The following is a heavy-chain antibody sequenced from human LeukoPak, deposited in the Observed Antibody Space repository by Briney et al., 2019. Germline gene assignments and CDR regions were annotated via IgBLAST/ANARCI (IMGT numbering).Heavy chain of an antibody. CDR3: ARDYYGSGTYYKDY. D-gene: IGHD3-10*01. Sequence: VASVKVSCKASGYTFTAYYLHWVRQAAGQGLEWMGWIHPNSGGTNYAQNFQGRVSMTTDTSISTVYMELSRLRSDDTAVYYCARDYYGSGTYYKDYWGQGTLVTVSS. CDR1: GYTFTAYY. CDR2: IHPNSGGT. V-gene: IGHV1-2*02. J-gene: IGHJ4*02.